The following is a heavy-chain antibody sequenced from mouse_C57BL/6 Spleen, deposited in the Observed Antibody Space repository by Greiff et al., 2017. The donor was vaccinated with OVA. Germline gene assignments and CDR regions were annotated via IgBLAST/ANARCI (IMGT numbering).Heavy chain of an antibody. V-gene: IGHV1-72*01. CDR2: IDPNSGGT. Sequence: QVQLQQPGAELVKPGASVKLSCKASGYTFTSYWMHWVKQRPGRGLEWIGRIDPNSGGTKYNEKFKSKATLTVDKPTSTAYMQLSSRTSEDSAVTFCAREGYGGSYEFAYWGQGTLVTVSA. CDR1: GYTFTSYW. J-gene: IGHJ3*01. CDR3: AREGYGGSYEFAY. D-gene: IGHD1-1*01.